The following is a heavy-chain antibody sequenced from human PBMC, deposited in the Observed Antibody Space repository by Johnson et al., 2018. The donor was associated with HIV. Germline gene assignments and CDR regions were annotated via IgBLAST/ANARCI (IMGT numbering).Heavy chain of an antibody. D-gene: IGHD1-26*01. CDR2: IRYDGSTK. CDR3: AKVSWEARLGDPSDI. CDR1: GFTFSSYG. V-gene: IGHV3-30*02. J-gene: IGHJ3*02. Sequence: QVQLVESGGGVVQPGGSLRLSCAASGFTFSSYGMHWVRQAPGKGLEWVAFIRYDGSTKYYADSVKGRFTISRDNSKNTLYLQMNSLRAEDTAVYYCAKVSWEARLGDPSDIWGQGTMVTVSS.